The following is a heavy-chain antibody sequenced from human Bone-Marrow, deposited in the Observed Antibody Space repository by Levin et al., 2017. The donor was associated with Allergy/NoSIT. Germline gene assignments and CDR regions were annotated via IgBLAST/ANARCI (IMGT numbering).Heavy chain of an antibody. D-gene: IGHD2-15*01. J-gene: IGHJ5*02. V-gene: IGHV4-34*01. Sequence: GSLRLSCAVYGGSFSGYYWSWIRQPPGKGLEWIGEINHSGSTNYNPSLKSRVTISVDTSKNQFSLKLSSVTAADTAVYYCARGGGGSCYSVWFDPWGQGTLVTVSS. CDR1: GGSFSGYY. CDR3: ARGGGGSCYSVWFDP. CDR2: INHSGST.